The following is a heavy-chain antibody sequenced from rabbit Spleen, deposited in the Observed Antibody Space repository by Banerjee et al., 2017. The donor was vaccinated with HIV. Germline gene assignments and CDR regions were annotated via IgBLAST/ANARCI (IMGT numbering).Heavy chain of an antibody. Sequence: QLKESGGGLVQPGGSLKLSCKASGFDFSNYYMSWVRQAPGKGLEWIGYIDPIFGSTYYASWVNGRFTISSHNAQNTLYLQLNSLTAADTATYFCARDLVAVIGWNFSLWGQGTLVTVS. V-gene: IGHV1S7*01. J-gene: IGHJ4*01. CDR3: ARDLVAVIGWNFSL. CDR2: IDPIFGST. D-gene: IGHD1-1*01. CDR1: GFDFSNYY.